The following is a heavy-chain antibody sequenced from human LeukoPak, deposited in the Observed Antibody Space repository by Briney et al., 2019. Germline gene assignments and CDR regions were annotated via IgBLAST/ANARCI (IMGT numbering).Heavy chain of an antibody. CDR2: IYSGGST. CDR3: ARDRGGIAAAS. Sequence: PSETLSLTCAVYGGSFSGYYWSWIRQPPGKGLEWVSVIYSGGSTYYADSVKGRFTISRDNSKNTLYLQMNSLRAEDTAVYYCARDRGGIAAASWGQGTLVTVSS. J-gene: IGHJ4*02. V-gene: IGHV3-66*01. D-gene: IGHD6-13*01. CDR1: GGSFSGYY.